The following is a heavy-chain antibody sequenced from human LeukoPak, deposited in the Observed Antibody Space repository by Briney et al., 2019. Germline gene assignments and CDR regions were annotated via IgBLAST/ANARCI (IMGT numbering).Heavy chain of an antibody. CDR3: ATATYSGSYSDY. V-gene: IGHV1-18*01. D-gene: IGHD1-26*01. CDR1: GYTFTSSG. CDR2: ISAYSGDT. J-gene: IGHJ4*02. Sequence: ASVKVSCKASGYTFTSSGIGWVRQAPGQGLEWMGWISAYSGDTDFPEKLQGRVTMTTDPSTSTVHMELRSLRSDDTAVYYCATATYSGSYSDYWGQGTLVTVSS.